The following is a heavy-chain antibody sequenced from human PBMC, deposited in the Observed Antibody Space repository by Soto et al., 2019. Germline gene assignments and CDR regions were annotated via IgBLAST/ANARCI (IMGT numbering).Heavy chain of an antibody. J-gene: IGHJ6*02. CDR3: ARVGQDYYYGMDV. CDR2: ISSVTGTI. CDR1: GSIFSDYY. Sequence: QVQLVESGGGLVKPGGSLTLSCAASGSIFSDYYMSWIRQAPGKGLEWVSYISSVTGTIYYADSVKGRFTISRDNAKDSLYLQLNSLRAEDTAVYYCARVGQDYYYGMDVWGQGTTVTVSS. V-gene: IGHV3-11*01.